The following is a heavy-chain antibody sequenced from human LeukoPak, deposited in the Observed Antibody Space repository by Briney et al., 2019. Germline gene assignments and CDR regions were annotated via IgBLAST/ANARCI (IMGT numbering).Heavy chain of an antibody. CDR3: ARRHVEYSSSSDPYYFDY. D-gene: IGHD6-6*01. CDR1: GGSISSSSYY. Sequence: SETLSLTCSVSGGSISSSSYYWGWIRQPPGKGLEWIGNIYYSGSTYYIPSLKSRVTISVDTSKNQFSLKLSSVTAADTAVYYCARRHVEYSSSSDPYYFDYWGQGTLVTVSS. CDR2: IYYSGST. J-gene: IGHJ4*02. V-gene: IGHV4-39*07.